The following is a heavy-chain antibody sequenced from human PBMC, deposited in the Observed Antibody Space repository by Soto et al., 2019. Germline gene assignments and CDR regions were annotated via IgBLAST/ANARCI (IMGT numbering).Heavy chain of an antibody. J-gene: IGHJ3*02. CDR1: GFTFSSYE. CDR3: AREREDAFDI. V-gene: IGHV3-48*03. CDR2: ISSSAGTI. Sequence: VQLVESGGGLVQPGGSLRLSCVASGFTFSSYEMNWVRLAPGTGLEWVSYISSSAGTIYYADSVKGRFTISRDNARNSLFLQMNSLRAEDTAFYYCAREREDAFDIWGQGKMVTVSS. D-gene: IGHD1-26*01.